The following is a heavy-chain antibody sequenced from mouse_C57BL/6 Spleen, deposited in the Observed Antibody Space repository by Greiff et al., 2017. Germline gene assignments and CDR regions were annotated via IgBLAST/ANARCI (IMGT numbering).Heavy chain of an antibody. CDR2: ISYDGSN. CDR3: ARGGYDEHLDY. V-gene: IGHV3-6*01. Sequence: EVQLQESGPGLVKPSQSLSLTCSVTGYSITSGYYWNWIRQFPGNKLEWMGYISYDGSNNYNPSLKNRISITRDTSKNQFFLKLNSVTTEDTATYYCARGGYDEHLDYWGQGTTLTVSS. D-gene: IGHD2-2*01. J-gene: IGHJ2*01. CDR1: GYSITSGYY.